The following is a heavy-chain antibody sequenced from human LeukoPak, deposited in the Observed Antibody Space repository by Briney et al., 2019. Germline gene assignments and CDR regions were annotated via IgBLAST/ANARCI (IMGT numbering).Heavy chain of an antibody. J-gene: IGHJ4*02. D-gene: IGHD5-12*01. Sequence: SETLSLTCTVSGGSIRSGDYYWSWIRQPPGKGLEWIGYIYYSGSPHYNPSLKSRVTISVDTSKNQFSLKLSSVIAADTAVYFCAREDIVVTIIDSWGQGTLVTVSS. CDR2: IYYSGSP. CDR1: GGSIRSGDYY. CDR3: AREDIVVTIIDS. V-gene: IGHV4-30-4*01.